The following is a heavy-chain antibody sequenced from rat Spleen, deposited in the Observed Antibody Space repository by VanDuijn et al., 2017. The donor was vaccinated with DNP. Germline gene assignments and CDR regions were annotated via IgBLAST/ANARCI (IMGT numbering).Heavy chain of an antibody. Sequence: VQLVETGGGLVQPGKSLKLSCVASGFTFSRYWMYWIRPTLGKGLECVAAISSRPNTYYNSALKSRLSISRDTSKCQVFLKMNSLQPEDTGTYYCTRHEYYFDYWGQGVMVTVSS. J-gene: IGHJ2*01. CDR3: TRHEYYFDY. CDR1: GFTFSRYW. V-gene: IGHV2S12*01. CDR2: ISSRPNT.